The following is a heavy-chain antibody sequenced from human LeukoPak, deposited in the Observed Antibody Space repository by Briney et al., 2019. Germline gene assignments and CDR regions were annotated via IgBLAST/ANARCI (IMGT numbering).Heavy chain of an antibody. J-gene: IGHJ4*02. Sequence: GGSLRLSCAASGFTFSSYGMHWVRQAPGKGLEWVAVIWYDGSNKYYADSVKGRFTISRDNSKNTLYLQMNSLRAEDTAVYYCARGGYYYDSSGYYIFDYWGQGTLVTVSS. D-gene: IGHD3-22*01. CDR1: GFTFSSYG. V-gene: IGHV3-33*01. CDR3: ARGGYYYDSSGYYIFDY. CDR2: IWYDGSNK.